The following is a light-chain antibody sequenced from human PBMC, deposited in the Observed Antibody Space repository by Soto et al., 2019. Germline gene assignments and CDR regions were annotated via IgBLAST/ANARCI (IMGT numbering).Light chain of an antibody. CDR3: QQYGSSPPWT. CDR1: QSVSSSY. Sequence: EIVLTQSPGTLSLSPGERATLSCRASQSVSSSYLAWYQQKPGQAPRLLIYGASSRATGIPDRFSGSGSGKDCTLTISRLEPEDFAVSYCQQYGSSPPWTFGQGTKVEIK. J-gene: IGKJ1*01. CDR2: GAS. V-gene: IGKV3-20*01.